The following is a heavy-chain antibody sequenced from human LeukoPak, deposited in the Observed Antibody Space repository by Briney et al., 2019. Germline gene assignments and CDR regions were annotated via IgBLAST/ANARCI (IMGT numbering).Heavy chain of an antibody. CDR3: ARSVTIFGVVKSPNYYYGMDV. Sequence: AAVRVSFKASGGTFSIYAIRGVRQAPGEGVGWVGRIIPILGIANYAHKFQGRVTITADKSTSTAYMALSSLRSEGTAVYYCARSVTIFGVVKSPNYYYGMDVWGQGTTVTVSS. J-gene: IGHJ6*02. D-gene: IGHD3-3*01. V-gene: IGHV1-69*04. CDR2: IIPILGIA. CDR1: GGTFSIYA.